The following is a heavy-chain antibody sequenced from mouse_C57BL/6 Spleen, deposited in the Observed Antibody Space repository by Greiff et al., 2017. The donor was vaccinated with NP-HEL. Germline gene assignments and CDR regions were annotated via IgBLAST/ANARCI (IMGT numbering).Heavy chain of an antibody. CDR2: IWRGGST. Sequence: QVQLKESGPGLVQPSQSLSITCTVSGFSLTTYGVHWVRQSPGKGLEWLGVIWRGGSTDYNAAFMSRLSLTKDNSKSQVFFKMNSLQADDTAIYYCAKSTMITTRIYYYAMDYWGQGTSVTVSS. CDR3: AKSTMITTRIYYYAMDY. J-gene: IGHJ4*01. D-gene: IGHD2-4*01. V-gene: IGHV2-5*01. CDR1: GFSLTTYG.